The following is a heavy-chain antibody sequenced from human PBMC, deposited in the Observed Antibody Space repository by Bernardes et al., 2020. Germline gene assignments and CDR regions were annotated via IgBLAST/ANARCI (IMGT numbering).Heavy chain of an antibody. CDR2: VYYRGST. Sequence: SETLSLTCTVSGGSISSSSYYWGWIRQPPGKGLEWIGSVYYRGSTYYNPSLKSRVTISVDTSKNHFFLKLSSVTAADTAVYYCASYGSGSYHPYWGQGTLVTVSS. CDR3: ASYGSGSYHPY. CDR1: GGSISSSSYY. D-gene: IGHD3-10*01. J-gene: IGHJ4*02. V-gene: IGHV4-39*02.